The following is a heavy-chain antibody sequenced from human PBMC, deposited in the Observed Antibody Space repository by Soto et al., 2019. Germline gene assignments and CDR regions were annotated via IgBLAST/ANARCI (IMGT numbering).Heavy chain of an antibody. D-gene: IGHD3-22*01. CDR2: IXXSXXX. Sequence: SETLSLTCAVSGGSISSGGYSWSWIRQPPGKGLXWIXXIXXSXXXXXNXXLKSRVTISVDRSKNQFSLKLSSVTAADTAVYYCASYDSSGYYFFDYWGQGTLVTVSS. CDR3: ASYDSSGYYFFDY. CDR1: GGSISSGGYS. V-gene: IGHV4-30-2*01. J-gene: IGHJ4*02.